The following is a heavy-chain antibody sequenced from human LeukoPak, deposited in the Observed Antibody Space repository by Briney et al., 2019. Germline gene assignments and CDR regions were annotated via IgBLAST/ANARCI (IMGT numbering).Heavy chain of an antibody. CDR1: GFTFSSYA. Sequence: GGSLRLSCAASGFTFSSYAMHWVRQAPGKGLEWVAVISYDGSNKYYADSVKGRFTISRDNAKNSLYLQMNSLRAEDTAVYYCARWSYYYDSRIYYFDYWGQGTLVTVSS. J-gene: IGHJ4*02. CDR3: ARWSYYYDSRIYYFDY. D-gene: IGHD3-22*01. V-gene: IGHV3-30-3*01. CDR2: ISYDGSNK.